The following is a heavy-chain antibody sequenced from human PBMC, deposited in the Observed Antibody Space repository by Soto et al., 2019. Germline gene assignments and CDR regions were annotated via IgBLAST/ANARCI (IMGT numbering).Heavy chain of an antibody. Sequence: QLQLQESGPGLVKPSETLSLTCTVSGGSISSSSYYWGWIRQPPGKGLEWIWSIYYSGSTYYNRSLKSLVTISLDTSKNQFSLKLSSVTAADTAVYYCARRITMGRGNWFDPWGQGTLVTVSS. J-gene: IGHJ5*02. CDR3: ARRITMGRGNWFDP. D-gene: IGHD3-10*01. CDR1: GGSISSSSYY. V-gene: IGHV4-39*01. CDR2: IYYSGST.